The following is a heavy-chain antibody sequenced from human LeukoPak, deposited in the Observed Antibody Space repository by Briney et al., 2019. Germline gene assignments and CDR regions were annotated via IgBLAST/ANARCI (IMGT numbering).Heavy chain of an antibody. V-gene: IGHV3-48*02. D-gene: IGHD2-8*02. Sequence: GGSLRLSCAASGFTFSSYSMNWVRQAPGKGLEWLSYISTSTIYYADSVKGRFTISRDNAKNSLYLQMNSLRDEDTAAYYCARDQYWAFDYWGQGTLVTVSS. CDR3: ARDQYWAFDY. J-gene: IGHJ4*02. CDR2: ISTSTI. CDR1: GFTFSSYS.